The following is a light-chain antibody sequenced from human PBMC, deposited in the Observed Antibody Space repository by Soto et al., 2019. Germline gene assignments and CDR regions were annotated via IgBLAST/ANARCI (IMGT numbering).Light chain of an antibody. Sequence: VLTQPPSVSAAPGQKVTISCSGGSSNIGNNFVSWYQQLPGTAPKLLIYENNKRPSGIPDRFSGSKSGTSATLGITGLQTGDEADYYCGTWDSSLGAYVFGTGTKVTVL. V-gene: IGLV1-51*02. CDR3: GTWDSSLGAYV. J-gene: IGLJ1*01. CDR1: SSNIGNNF. CDR2: ENN.